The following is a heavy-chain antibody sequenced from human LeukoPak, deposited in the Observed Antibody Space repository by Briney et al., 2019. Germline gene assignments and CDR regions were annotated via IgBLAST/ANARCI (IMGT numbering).Heavy chain of an antibody. CDR2: IYHSGST. J-gene: IGHJ4*02. CDR1: GYSISSGYY. Sequence: PSETLSLTCAVSGYSISSGYYWGWIRQPPGKGLEWIGSIYHSGSTYYNPSLKSRVTISVDTSKNQFSLKLSSVTAADTAVYYCARRVTLDYDYWGQGTLVTVSS. V-gene: IGHV4-38-2*01. D-gene: IGHD4-11*01. CDR3: ARRVTLDYDY.